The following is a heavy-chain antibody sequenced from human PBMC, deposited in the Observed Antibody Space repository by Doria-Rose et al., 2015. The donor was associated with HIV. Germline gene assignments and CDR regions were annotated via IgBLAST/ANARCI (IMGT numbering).Heavy chain of an antibody. CDR3: ARIKSSRWYHKYYFDF. CDR1: GVSLSSPGMG. D-gene: IGHD6-13*01. V-gene: IGHV2-26*01. J-gene: IGHJ4*02. CDR2: LFSDDER. Sequence: QVTLKEPGPVLVKPTETLTLTCTVSGVSLSSPGMGVSWIRQPPGKALEWLGNLFSDDERSYKTSLKSRLTISRGTSKSQVALTMTDMDPVDTATYYCARIKSSRWYHKYYFDFWGQGTLVIVSA.